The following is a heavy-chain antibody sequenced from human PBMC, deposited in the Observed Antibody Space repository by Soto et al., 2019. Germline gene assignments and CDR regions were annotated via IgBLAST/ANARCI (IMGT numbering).Heavy chain of an antibody. J-gene: IGHJ5*02. CDR3: VRDGTMILRDLFDP. CDR1: GSSISSFY. Sequence: PSETLSLTCTVSGSSISSFYLSWIRKSAGQGLEWIGRIYATGTTDYNPSLKSRFMISVDTSKKQFSLKLRSVTAADTAVYYCVRDGTMILRDLFDPWGQGISVTVSS. D-gene: IGHD3-22*01. CDR2: IYATGTT. V-gene: IGHV4-4*07.